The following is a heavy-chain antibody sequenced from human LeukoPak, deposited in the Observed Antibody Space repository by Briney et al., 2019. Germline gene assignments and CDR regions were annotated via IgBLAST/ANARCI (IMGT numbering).Heavy chain of an antibody. Sequence: SGGSLRLSCAASGFTFSSYSMNWVRQAPGKGLEWVSSISSSSSYIYYADSVKGRFTISRDNAKNSLYLQMHSLRAEDTSVYYCARAGVNYDSSGYFPDDAFDIWGQGTMVTVSS. J-gene: IGHJ3*02. CDR2: ISSSSSYI. CDR3: ARAGVNYDSSGYFPDDAFDI. V-gene: IGHV3-21*01. CDR1: GFTFSSYS. D-gene: IGHD3-22*01.